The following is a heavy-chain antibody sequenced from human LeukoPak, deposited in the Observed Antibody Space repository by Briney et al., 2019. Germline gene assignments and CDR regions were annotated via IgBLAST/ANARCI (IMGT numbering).Heavy chain of an antibody. CDR2: IWDDGNNK. Sequence: GGSLRLSCAASGFSFSNHGMHWVRQAPGKRLEWVAVIWDDGNNKRYANSVNGRFTISRDNSENTLYLQMNGLTAEDTAMYYCAKVKGGXIAVAXEGYFDXWGXXTXXXVSS. CDR3: AKVKGGXIAVAXEGYFDX. D-gene: IGHD6-19*01. J-gene: IGHJ2*01. V-gene: IGHV3-33*06. CDR1: GFSFSNHG.